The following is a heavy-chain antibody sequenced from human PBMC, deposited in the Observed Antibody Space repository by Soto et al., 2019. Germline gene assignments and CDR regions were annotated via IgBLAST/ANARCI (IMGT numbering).Heavy chain of an antibody. CDR2: LGGSGVSK. CDR3: ARLMSSGSSCYWFVDH. D-gene: IGHD2-8*01. CDR1: GFTFSTYA. V-gene: IGHV3-23*01. J-gene: IGHJ4*02. Sequence: EVQLLESGGGLVQPGGALRLSCVASGFTFSTYAMSWVRQAPGKGPEWVSVLGGSGVSKYYADSVQGRFTISRDNSKNTLYLQMNSLRAEDTAFYYCARLMSSGSSCYWFVDHWGQGSLVTVSS.